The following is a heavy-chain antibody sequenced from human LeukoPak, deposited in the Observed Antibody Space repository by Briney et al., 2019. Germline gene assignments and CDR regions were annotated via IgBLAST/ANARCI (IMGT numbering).Heavy chain of an antibody. J-gene: IGHJ5*02. D-gene: IGHD2-2*01. V-gene: IGHV1-69*04. CDR1: AGTFISYA. CDR3: ARAKVYCSSTSCPQHWSDP. Sequence: SVKVSCKASAGTFISYAISWVRQPPGHGLEWMGRIIPIYGIANYAQKFQGRVTITADKYTSTAYMELSSPRSEDTAVYYCARAKVYCSSTSCPQHWSDPWGQGTLVTVSS. CDR2: IIPIYGIA.